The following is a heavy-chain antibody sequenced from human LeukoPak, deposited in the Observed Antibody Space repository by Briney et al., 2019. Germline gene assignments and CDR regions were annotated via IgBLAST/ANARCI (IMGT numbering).Heavy chain of an antibody. J-gene: IGHJ4*02. Sequence: PGGSLRLSCAASGFTFSSYSMNWVRQAPGKGLEWVSSIRSTSDFIFYADSVKGRFTVSRDNAKNSLYLQMNSLRAEDTAVYYCARSPTQGDYFDHWGQGTLVTVSS. CDR2: IRSTSDFI. CDR3: ARSPTQGDYFDH. CDR1: GFTFSSYS. V-gene: IGHV3-21*01.